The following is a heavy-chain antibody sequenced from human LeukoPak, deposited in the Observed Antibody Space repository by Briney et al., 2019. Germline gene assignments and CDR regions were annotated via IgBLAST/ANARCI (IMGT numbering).Heavy chain of an antibody. Sequence: ASVKVSCKASGYTFTSYGISWVRQAPGQGLEWMGWISAYNGNTNYAQKLQGRVTMTTDTSTSTAYMELRSLRSDDTAVYYCARTECYYGSGSPTFDPWGQGTLVTVSS. CDR1: GYTFTSYG. V-gene: IGHV1-18*01. CDR3: ARTECYYGSGSPTFDP. D-gene: IGHD3-10*01. J-gene: IGHJ5*02. CDR2: ISAYNGNT.